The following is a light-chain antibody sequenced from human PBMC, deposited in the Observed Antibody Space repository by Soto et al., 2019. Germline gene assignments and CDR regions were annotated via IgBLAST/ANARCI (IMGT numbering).Light chain of an antibody. CDR3: QQYNNWPLT. CDR1: QSVSSN. J-gene: IGKJ1*01. V-gene: IGKV3-15*01. Sequence: EIVMTQSRATLSVSPGERAILSCRASQSVSSNLAWYQQKPGQAPRLLIYGASTRATGIPARFSGSGSGTEITLTISSLQSEDFAVYYRQQYNNWPLTFGQGTKVEIK. CDR2: GAS.